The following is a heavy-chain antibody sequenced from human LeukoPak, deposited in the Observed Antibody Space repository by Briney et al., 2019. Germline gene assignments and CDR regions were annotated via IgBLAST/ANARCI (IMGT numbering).Heavy chain of an antibody. V-gene: IGHV1-46*03. Sequence: GASVKVSCKASGYTFTSYYMHWVRQAPGQGLEWMGIINPSGGSTSYAQKFQGRVTTTRDTSTSTVYMELSSLRSEDTAVYYCARGGLYYYDSSGYLGSFDYWGQGTLVTVSS. D-gene: IGHD3-22*01. J-gene: IGHJ4*02. CDR1: GYTFTSYY. CDR2: INPSGGST. CDR3: ARGGLYYYDSSGYLGSFDY.